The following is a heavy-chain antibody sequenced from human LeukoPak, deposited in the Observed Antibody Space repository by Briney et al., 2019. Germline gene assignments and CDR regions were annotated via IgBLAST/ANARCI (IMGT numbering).Heavy chain of an antibody. Sequence: GASVKVSCKASGYTFTDYYMNWVRQAPGQGLEWMGWINPNSGGTNYAQKFQGRVTMTRDTSITTAYMELSSLRSDVTAMYYCTRALGSDYWGQGTLVTVSS. V-gene: IGHV1-2*02. CDR3: TRALGSDY. D-gene: IGHD1-26*01. J-gene: IGHJ4*02. CDR2: INPNSGGT. CDR1: GYTFTDYY.